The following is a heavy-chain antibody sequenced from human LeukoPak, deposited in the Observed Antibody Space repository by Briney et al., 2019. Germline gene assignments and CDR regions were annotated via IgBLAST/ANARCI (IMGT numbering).Heavy chain of an antibody. Sequence: PSETLSLTCTVSGGSISSYYWSWIRQPPGRGLEWVGHIYYSGSTNYNPSLKSRVTISVDTSSKQFSLKLSSVTAADTAVYYCTRGGLRFEDWGQGTLVTVSS. CDR3: TRGGLRFED. CDR1: GGSISSYY. V-gene: IGHV4-59*01. D-gene: IGHD4-17*01. J-gene: IGHJ4*02. CDR2: IYYSGST.